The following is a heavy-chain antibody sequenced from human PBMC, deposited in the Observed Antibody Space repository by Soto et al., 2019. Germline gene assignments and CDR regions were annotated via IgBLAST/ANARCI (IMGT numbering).Heavy chain of an antibody. Sequence: GGSLRLSCTASGFTVRNNYMSWVRQAAGKGLEWVSVIYGGGSTDYADSVKGRFIISRDNSKNTLYLQMNSLRAEDTAVYYCARAQDGYNFLYGPTWGQGTQVTVSS. CDR3: ARAQDGYNFLYGPT. CDR1: GFTVRNNY. CDR2: IYGGGST. D-gene: IGHD5-12*01. J-gene: IGHJ5*02. V-gene: IGHV3-53*03.